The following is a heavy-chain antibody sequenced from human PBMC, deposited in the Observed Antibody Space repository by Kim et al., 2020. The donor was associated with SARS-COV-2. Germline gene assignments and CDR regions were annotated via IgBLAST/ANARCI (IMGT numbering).Heavy chain of an antibody. V-gene: IGHV1-69*13. CDR3: SIFQYCSSTSCYHYYYYGMDV. J-gene: IGHJ6*02. CDR2: IIPIFGTA. CDR1: GGTFSSYA. Sequence: SVKVSCKASGGTFSSYAISWVRQAPGQGLEWMGGIIPIFGTANYAQKFQGRVTITADESTSTDYMELSSLRSEDTAVYYCSIFQYCSSTSCYHYYYYGMDVWGQGTTVTVSS. D-gene: IGHD2-2*01.